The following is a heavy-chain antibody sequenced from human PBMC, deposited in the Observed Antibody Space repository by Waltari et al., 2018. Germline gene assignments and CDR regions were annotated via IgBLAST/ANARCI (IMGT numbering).Heavy chain of an antibody. V-gene: IGHV3-9*01. Sequence: EVQLVESGGGLVQPGRSLSLSCGASGLPFDDYALHWVRQAPGKGLEWVSGISWNSGSIGYADSVKGRFTISRDNAKNSLYLQMNSLRAEDTALYYCAKDGNWGSLDYWGQGTLVTVSS. J-gene: IGHJ4*02. CDR3: AKDGNWGSLDY. CDR1: GLPFDDYA. D-gene: IGHD7-27*01. CDR2: ISWNSGSI.